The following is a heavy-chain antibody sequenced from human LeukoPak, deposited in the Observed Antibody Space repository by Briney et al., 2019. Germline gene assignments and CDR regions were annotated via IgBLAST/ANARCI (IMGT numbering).Heavy chain of an antibody. CDR2: IYFTGST. CDR3: ARGGSYWDI. Sequence: SETLSLTCSVSGGSIRTTSYYWGWIRQPPGRGLEWMGTIYFTGSTYHNPSLKSRVTMSVDLSKNEFSLNLSSVTAADTAVYYCARGGSYWDIWGQGSLVTVSS. CDR1: GGSIRTTSYY. V-gene: IGHV4-39*07. J-gene: IGHJ4*02. D-gene: IGHD3-10*01.